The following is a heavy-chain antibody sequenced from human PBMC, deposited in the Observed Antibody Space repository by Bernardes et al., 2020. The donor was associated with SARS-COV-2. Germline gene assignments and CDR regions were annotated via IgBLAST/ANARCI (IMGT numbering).Heavy chain of an antibody. J-gene: IGHJ4*02. D-gene: IGHD5-12*01. CDR2: IHYTGST. CDR1: GGSISSTNYN. V-gene: IGHV4-39*02. CDR3: AREFRGISYYFDY. Sequence: SETLSLPCTVSGGSISSTNYNCGWVRQPPGKGLEWIGSIHYTGSTYYNSSLKSRVTISVDTSKNQFTLKLSSVTAADTAVYYCAREFRGISYYFDYWGQGTLVTVSP.